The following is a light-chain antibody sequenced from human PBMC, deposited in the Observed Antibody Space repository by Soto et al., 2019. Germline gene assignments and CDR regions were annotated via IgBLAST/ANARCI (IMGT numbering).Light chain of an antibody. J-gene: IGLJ1*01. Sequence: QSVLTQPASVSGSPGQSITISCSGGSGDVGNYNLVSWYQQYPGKAPALLIYEDDKRPSGVSNRFSGSKSDSTAYLTLSGLQVEDEAEYFCFSFTTTSTHVFGTGTKVTVL. CDR1: SGDVGNYNL. V-gene: IGLV2-14*02. CDR2: EDD. CDR3: FSFTTTSTHV.